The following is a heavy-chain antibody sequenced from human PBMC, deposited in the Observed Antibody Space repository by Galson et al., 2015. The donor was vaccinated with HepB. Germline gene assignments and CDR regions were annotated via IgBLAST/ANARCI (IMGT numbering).Heavy chain of an antibody. D-gene: IGHD3-10*01. CDR3: ARITYGSGPLGMVGAFDI. V-gene: IGHV3-66*01. J-gene: IGHJ3*02. CDR1: GFTVSSNY. CDR2: IYSGGST. Sequence: SLRLSCAASGFTVSSNYMSWVRQAPGKGLEWVSVIYSGGSTYYADSVKGRFTISRDNSKNTLYLQMNSLRAEDTAVYYCARITYGSGPLGMVGAFDIWGQGTMVTVSS.